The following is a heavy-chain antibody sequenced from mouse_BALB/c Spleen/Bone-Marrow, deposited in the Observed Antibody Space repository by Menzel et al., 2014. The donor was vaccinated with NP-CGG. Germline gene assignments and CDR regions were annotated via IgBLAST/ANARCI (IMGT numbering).Heavy chain of an antibody. D-gene: IGHD2-3*01. V-gene: IGHV1-20*02. Sequence: VHVKQSGPELVKPGASVKISCKASGYSFTGYFMNWVMQSHGKSLEWIGRINPYNGDTFYNQKFKGKATLTVDKSSSTAHMERRRRAAEDSAVYYGARGGLLRAREDGGQGTSGTVSS. CDR2: INPYNGDT. J-gene: IGHJ4*01. CDR1: GYSFTGYF. CDR3: ARGGLLRARED.